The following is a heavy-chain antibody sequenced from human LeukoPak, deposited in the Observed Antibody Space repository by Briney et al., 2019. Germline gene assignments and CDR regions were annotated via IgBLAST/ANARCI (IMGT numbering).Heavy chain of an antibody. CDR1: GYTFSNYW. D-gene: IGHD2-2*01. CDR3: ATYSSSNGREFQY. Sequence: GGSLRLSCEGSGYTFSNYWMSWVRQAPGKGLEWVANIQQHGSETYYGDSVKGRFTISRDNAKNSLYLQMNSLRAEDTAVYYCATYSSSNGREFQYWGQGTLVTVSS. V-gene: IGHV3-7*01. J-gene: IGHJ1*01. CDR2: IQQHGSET.